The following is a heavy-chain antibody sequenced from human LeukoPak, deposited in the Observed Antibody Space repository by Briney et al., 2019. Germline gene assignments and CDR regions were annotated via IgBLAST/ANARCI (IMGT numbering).Heavy chain of an antibody. CDR2: INHSGST. CDR1: GGSFSGYY. D-gene: IGHD2-21*02. CDR3: ARDGAYCGGDCYFDP. J-gene: IGHJ5*02. V-gene: IGHV4-34*01. Sequence: SETLSLTCAVYGGSFSGYYWSWIRQPPGKGLEWIGEINHSGSTNYNPSLKSRVTISVDTSKNQFSLKLSSVTAADTAVYYCARDGAYCGGDCYFDPWGQGTLVTVSS.